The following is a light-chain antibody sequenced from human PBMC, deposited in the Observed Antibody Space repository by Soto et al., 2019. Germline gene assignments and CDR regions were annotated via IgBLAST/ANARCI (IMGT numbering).Light chain of an antibody. CDR3: SIHAGSNNLGV. V-gene: IGLV2-8*01. Sequence: QSVLTQPPSASGSPGQSVTISCTGTSSDVGGYNYVSWYQQHPGKAPKLMIYEVSKRPSGVPDRFSGSKSGNTASLTVSGLQAEDEADYYCSIHAGSNNLGVFGGGTKLTVL. J-gene: IGLJ2*01. CDR2: EVS. CDR1: SSDVGGYNY.